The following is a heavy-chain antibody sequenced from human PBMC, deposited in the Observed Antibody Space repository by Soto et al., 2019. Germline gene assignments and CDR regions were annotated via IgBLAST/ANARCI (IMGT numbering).Heavy chain of an antibody. Sequence: EVQLVESGGGLVKPGGSLRLSCAASGVTFSSYSMNWVRQAPGKGLEWVSSISSSSSYIYYADSVKGRFTISRDNAKNSLYLQMNSLRAEDTAVYYCARGGGKRIAVAGNDYWGQGTLVTVSS. CDR1: GVTFSSYS. CDR3: ARGGGKRIAVAGNDY. CDR2: ISSSSSYI. V-gene: IGHV3-21*01. D-gene: IGHD6-19*01. J-gene: IGHJ4*02.